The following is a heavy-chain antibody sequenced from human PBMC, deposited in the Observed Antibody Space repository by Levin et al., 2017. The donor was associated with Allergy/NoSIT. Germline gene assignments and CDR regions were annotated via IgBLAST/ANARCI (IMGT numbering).Heavy chain of an antibody. CDR1: GFTFSDHY. V-gene: IGHV3-72*01. J-gene: IGHJ6*02. CDR3: ARGPTKIYNYRYGMDV. D-gene: IGHD2-2*02. Sequence: GGSLRLSCAASGFTFSDHYMDWVRQAPGKGLEWIGRTRDKANSHSTEYAAPVRGRFTISRDDLMNSVYLQMNSLKTEDTAVYYCARGPTKIYNYRYGMDVWGQATTVTVSS. CDR2: TRDKANSHST.